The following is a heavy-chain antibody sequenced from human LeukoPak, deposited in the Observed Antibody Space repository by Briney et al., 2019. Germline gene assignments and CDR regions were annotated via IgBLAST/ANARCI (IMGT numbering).Heavy chain of an antibody. Sequence: SETLSLTCAVSGGSISSGGYSWSWIRQPPGKGLEWIGYIYHSGSTYYNPSLKSRVTISVDRSKNQFSLKLSSVTAADTAVYYCARAAYYYDSRGSSRAYNYWGQGTLVTVSS. CDR3: ARAAYYYDSRGSSRAYNY. CDR2: IYHSGST. V-gene: IGHV4-30-2*01. CDR1: GGSISSGGYS. D-gene: IGHD3-22*01. J-gene: IGHJ4*02.